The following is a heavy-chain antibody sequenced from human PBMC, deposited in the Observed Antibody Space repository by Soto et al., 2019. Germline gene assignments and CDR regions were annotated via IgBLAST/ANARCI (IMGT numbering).Heavy chain of an antibody. D-gene: IGHD3-16*02. CDR2: IHDTGRT. CDR1: GDSLSTYY. Sequence: LSLTFTVSGDSLSTYYWSWIRQPAGERLEWIGRIHDTGRTNYNPSLKSRVTMSVDTSKNQFSLRVNSVTAADTAVYYCAREGVSGTYRFDSWGQGTLVTVSS. CDR3: AREGVSGTYRFDS. J-gene: IGHJ4*02. V-gene: IGHV4-4*07.